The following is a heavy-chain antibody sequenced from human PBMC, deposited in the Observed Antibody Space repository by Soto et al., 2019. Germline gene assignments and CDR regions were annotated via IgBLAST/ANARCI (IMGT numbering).Heavy chain of an antibody. CDR2: IYYSGST. CDR1: GGSISSYY. J-gene: IGHJ3*02. D-gene: IGHD1-7*01. V-gene: IGHV4-59*01. Sequence: SETLSLTCTVSGGSISSYYLSWIRQPPGKGLEWIGYIYYSGSTNYNPSLKSRVTISVDTSKNQFSLKLSSVTAADTAVYYCARVDNWNYEYAFDIWGQGTMVTVSS. CDR3: ARVDNWNYEYAFDI.